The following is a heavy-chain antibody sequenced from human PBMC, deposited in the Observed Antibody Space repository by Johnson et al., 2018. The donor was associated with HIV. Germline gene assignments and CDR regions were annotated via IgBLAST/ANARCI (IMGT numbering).Heavy chain of an antibody. CDR2: ISGSGHST. J-gene: IGHJ3*02. Sequence: VQLVESGGGLVKPGGSLRLSCAASGFTFSDYYMSWIRQAPGKGLEWVSAISGSGHSTYYADSVKGRFTISRDSSKNTLYLQMNSLRANDTAVYYCAKEKLELRTGDAFDIWGQGTMVTVSS. CDR3: AKEKLELRTGDAFDI. V-gene: IGHV3-23*04. D-gene: IGHD1-7*01. CDR1: GFTFSDYY.